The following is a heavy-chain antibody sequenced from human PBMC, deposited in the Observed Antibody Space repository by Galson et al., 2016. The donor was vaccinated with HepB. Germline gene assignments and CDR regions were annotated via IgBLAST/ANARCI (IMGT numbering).Heavy chain of an antibody. CDR2: ISSTGDFT. Sequence: SLRLSCAASGFNFKTYSMNWVRQAPGEGPEWVASISSTGDFTKYAESVKGRFTISRDNGRNSLHLQMNSLRVDDTAVYSCARDTRYTTGWNSFDPWGQGTLVIVSS. J-gene: IGHJ5*02. CDR3: ARDTRYTTGWNSFDP. V-gene: IGHV3-21*01. D-gene: IGHD6-19*01. CDR1: GFNFKTYS.